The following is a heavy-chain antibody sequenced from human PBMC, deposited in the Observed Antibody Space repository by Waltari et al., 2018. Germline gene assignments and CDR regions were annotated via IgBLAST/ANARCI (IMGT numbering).Heavy chain of an antibody. V-gene: IGHV4-39*01. CDR3: ARQSRITMIVVVIKGPFFDY. CDR1: GGSISSSSYY. CDR2: IYYSGST. D-gene: IGHD3-22*01. Sequence: QLQLQESGPGLVKPSETLSLTCTVSGGSISSSSYYWGWIRQPPGKGLEWIGSIYYSGSTYYNPSLKSQVTISVDTSKNQFSLKLSSVTAADTAVYYCARQSRITMIVVVIKGPFFDYWGQGTLVTVSS. J-gene: IGHJ4*02.